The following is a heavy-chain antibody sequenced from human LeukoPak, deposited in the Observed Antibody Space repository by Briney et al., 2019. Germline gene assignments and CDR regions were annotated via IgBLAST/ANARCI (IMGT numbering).Heavy chain of an antibody. CDR2: IYYSGST. CDR1: GGSISSGGYY. CDR3: ARHRGYPSYYYYMDV. Sequence: SETLSLTCTVSGGSISSGGYYWSWIRQHPGKGLEWIGYIYYSGSTYYNPSLKSRVTISVDTSKNQFSLKLSSVTAADTAVYYCARHRGYPSYYYYMDVWGKGTTVTVSS. D-gene: IGHD5-18*01. V-gene: IGHV4-31*03. J-gene: IGHJ6*03.